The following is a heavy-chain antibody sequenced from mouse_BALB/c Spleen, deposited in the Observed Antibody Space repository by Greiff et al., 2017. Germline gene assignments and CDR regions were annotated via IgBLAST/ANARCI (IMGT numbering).Heavy chain of an antibody. CDR3: ARGIYDGYYNAMDD. J-gene: IGHJ4*01. Sequence: EVKLVESGPGLVKPSQSLSLTCTVTGYSITSDYAWNWIRQFPGNKLEWMGYISYSGSTSYNPSLKSRISITRDTSKNQFFLQLNSVTTEDTATYYCARGIYDGYYNAMDDWGQGTSVTVSS. CDR1: GYSITSDYA. D-gene: IGHD2-3*01. V-gene: IGHV3-2*02. CDR2: ISYSGST.